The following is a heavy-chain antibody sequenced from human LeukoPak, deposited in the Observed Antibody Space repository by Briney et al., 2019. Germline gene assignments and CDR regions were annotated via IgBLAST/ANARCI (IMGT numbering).Heavy chain of an antibody. CDR3: ARVGLPMSNSDLSGYLDY. D-gene: IGHD3-22*01. J-gene: IGHJ4*02. CDR2: ISAYNGNT. CDR1: GYTFSSYG. V-gene: IGHV1-18*01. Sequence: ASVKVSCTASGYTFSSYGIRWVPRAPGQGLEWMGWISAYNGNTNYAQKLQGRVTMTTDTSTSTAYLELRSLRSDDTAVYYCARVGLPMSNSDLSGYLDYWGQGTLVTVSS.